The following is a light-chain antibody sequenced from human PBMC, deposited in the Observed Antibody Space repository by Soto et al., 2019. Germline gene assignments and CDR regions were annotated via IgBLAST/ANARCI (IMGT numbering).Light chain of an antibody. CDR1: QSVSSN. V-gene: IGKV3-15*01. J-gene: IGKJ4*01. CDR2: GAS. CDR3: QQYNNWPTLT. Sequence: EIVMTQSPATLSVSPGERATLSCRASQSVSSNFAWYQQKPGQAPRLLIYGASTRATGIPARFSGSGSGTAFTLTISSLQSADFAVYYCQQYNNWPTLTFGGGTKVEIK.